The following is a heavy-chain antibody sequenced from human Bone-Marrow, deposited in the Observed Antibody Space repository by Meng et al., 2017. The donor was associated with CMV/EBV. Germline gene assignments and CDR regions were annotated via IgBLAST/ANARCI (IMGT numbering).Heavy chain of an antibody. D-gene: IGHD2-2*01. CDR3: ARERFLVPAASPDYYYGMDV. J-gene: IGHJ6*02. Sequence: ASVKVSCKASGYTFTSYYMHWVRQAPGQGLEWMGWIDPNGGGTNYAQKFQDRVTMTSDTSIRTAYMELSRLRSDDTALYYCARERFLVPAASPDYYYGMDVWGQGSTVTVSS. CDR2: IDPNGGGT. V-gene: IGHV1-2*02. CDR1: GYTFTSYY.